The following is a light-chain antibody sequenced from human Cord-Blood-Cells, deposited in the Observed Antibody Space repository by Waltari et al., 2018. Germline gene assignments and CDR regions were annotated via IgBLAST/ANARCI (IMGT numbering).Light chain of an antibody. Sequence: EIVMTQPPATLSVSPGERATLSCRASQSVSSNLAWYQQKPGQAPRLLIYGASTRATGIPARFSVSGSGTEFTLTISSLQSEDFAVYYCQQYNNWPYTFGQGTKLEIK. CDR3: QQYNNWPYT. CDR2: GAS. V-gene: IGKV3D-15*01. J-gene: IGKJ2*01. CDR1: QSVSSN.